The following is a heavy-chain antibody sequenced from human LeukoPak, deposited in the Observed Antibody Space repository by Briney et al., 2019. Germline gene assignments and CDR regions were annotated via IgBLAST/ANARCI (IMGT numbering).Heavy chain of an antibody. CDR3: ASLWPYQLSAFDI. J-gene: IGHJ3*02. CDR2: INHSGST. V-gene: IGHV4-34*01. Sequence: SETLSLTCAVYGGSFSGYYWSWTRQPPGKGLEWIGEINHSGSTNYNPPLKSRVTISVDTSKNQFSLKLSSVTAADTAVYYCASLWPYQLSAFDIWGQGTMVTVSS. D-gene: IGHD2-2*01. CDR1: GGSFSGYY.